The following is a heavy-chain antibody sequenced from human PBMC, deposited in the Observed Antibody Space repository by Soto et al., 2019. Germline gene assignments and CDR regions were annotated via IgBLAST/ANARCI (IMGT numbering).Heavy chain of an antibody. D-gene: IGHD3-22*01. CDR1: GGTFSSYT. Sequence: QVQLVQSGAEVKKPGSSVKVSCKASGGTFSSYTISWVRQAPGQGLEWMGRIIPILGIANYAQKFQGRVTITAAKSTSTAYMELSSLRSEDTAVYYCARDQRHYYDSSGYGFDYWGQGTLVTVSS. J-gene: IGHJ4*02. V-gene: IGHV1-69*08. CDR2: IIPILGIA. CDR3: ARDQRHYYDSSGYGFDY.